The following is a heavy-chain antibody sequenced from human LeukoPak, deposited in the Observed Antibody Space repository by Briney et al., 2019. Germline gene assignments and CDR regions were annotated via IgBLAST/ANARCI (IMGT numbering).Heavy chain of an antibody. D-gene: IGHD6-19*01. V-gene: IGHV1-69*04. Sequence: ASVKVSCKASGGTFSSYAISWVRQAPGQGLGWMGRIIPILGIANYAQKCQGRVTMTRDTSTSTVYMELSSLRSEDTAVYYCARGDSSGWYNWFDPWGQGTLVTVSS. J-gene: IGHJ5*02. CDR2: IIPILGIA. CDR3: ARGDSSGWYNWFDP. CDR1: GGTFSSYA.